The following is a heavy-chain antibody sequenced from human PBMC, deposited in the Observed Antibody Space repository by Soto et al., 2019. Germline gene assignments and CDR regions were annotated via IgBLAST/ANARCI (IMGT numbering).Heavy chain of an antibody. V-gene: IGHV4-34*01. D-gene: IGHD5-12*01. CDR2: INHSGST. Sequence: QVQLQQWGAGLLKPSETLSLTCAVYGGSFSGYYWSWIRQPPGKGLEWIVEINHSGSTNYNPSLKSRVTLSVDTSKNQLSLKLSSVAAADTAVYYCARGRGRDGYNYKHENDYWGQGTLVTVSS. J-gene: IGHJ4*02. CDR1: GGSFSGYY. CDR3: ARGRGRDGYNYKHENDY.